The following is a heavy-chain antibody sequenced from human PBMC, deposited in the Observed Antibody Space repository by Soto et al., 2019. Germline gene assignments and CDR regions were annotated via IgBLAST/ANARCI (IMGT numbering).Heavy chain of an antibody. D-gene: IGHD3-3*01. CDR2: MNPNSGNT. CDR1: GYTFTSYD. V-gene: IGHV1-8*01. Sequence: ASVKVSCKASGYTFTSYDINWVRQATGQGLEWMGWMNPNSGNTGYAQKFQGRVTMTRNTSISTAYMELSSLRAEDTAVYYCARTRGDFWSGYHNYYYYMDVWGKGTTVTVSS. CDR3: ARTRGDFWSGYHNYYYYMDV. J-gene: IGHJ6*03.